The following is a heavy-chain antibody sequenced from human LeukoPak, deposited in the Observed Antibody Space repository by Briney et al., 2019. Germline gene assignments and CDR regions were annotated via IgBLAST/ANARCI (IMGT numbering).Heavy chain of an antibody. CDR2: IYYSGST. J-gene: IGHJ6*04. D-gene: IGHD4-17*01. CDR3: ARDPTVTTDGYGMDV. Sequence: PSETLSLTSTVSGGSISSYYWSWIRQPPGKGLEWIGYIYYSGSTNYNPSLKSRVTISADTSKNQFSLKLSSVTAADTAVYYCARDPTVTTDGYGMDVWGKGTTVTVSS. V-gene: IGHV4-59*01. CDR1: GGSISSYY.